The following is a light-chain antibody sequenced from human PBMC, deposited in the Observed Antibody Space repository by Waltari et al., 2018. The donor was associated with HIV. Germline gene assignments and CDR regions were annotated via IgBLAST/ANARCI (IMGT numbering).Light chain of an antibody. CDR2: DTS. V-gene: IGLV7-46*01. Sequence: QAVVTQEPSLTVSPGVTVTLTCDSSTGAVTSAHYPYWFQRTHGQAPRTLIYDTSYKPTRTPARFSGSLLGGKAALTRAGAQPEDEAEYYCLLSYGGARVFGGGTKLTVL. CDR3: LLSYGGARV. J-gene: IGLJ2*01. CDR1: TGAVTSAHY.